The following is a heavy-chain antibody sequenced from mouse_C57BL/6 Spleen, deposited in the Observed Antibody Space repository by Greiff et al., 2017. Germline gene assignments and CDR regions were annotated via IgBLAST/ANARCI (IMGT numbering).Heavy chain of an antibody. J-gene: IGHJ4*01. CDR3: ARGSYYYGSRDAMDY. V-gene: IGHV3-6*01. CDR2: ISYDGSN. CDR1: GYSITSGYY. Sequence: VQLQQSGPGLVKPSQSLSLTCSVTGYSITSGYYWNWIRQFPGNKLEWMGYISYDGSNNYNPSLKNRISITRDTSKNQFFLKLNSVTTEDTATYYCARGSYYYGSRDAMDYWGQGTSVTVSS. D-gene: IGHD1-1*01.